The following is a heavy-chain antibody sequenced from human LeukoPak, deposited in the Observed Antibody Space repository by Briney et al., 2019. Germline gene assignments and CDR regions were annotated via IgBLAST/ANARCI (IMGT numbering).Heavy chain of an antibody. Sequence: SETLSLTCTVSGGSISSYYWSWIRQPPGKGLEWIGYIYYSGSTYYNPSLKSRVTISVDTSKNQFSLKLSSVTAADTAVYYCARDPPYSSGWLWGQGTLVTVSS. CDR3: ARDPPYSSGWL. D-gene: IGHD6-19*01. J-gene: IGHJ4*02. CDR1: GGSISSYY. CDR2: IYYSGST. V-gene: IGHV4-59*12.